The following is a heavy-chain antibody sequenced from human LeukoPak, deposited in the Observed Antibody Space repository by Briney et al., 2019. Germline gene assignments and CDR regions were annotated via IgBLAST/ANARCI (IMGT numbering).Heavy chain of an antibody. J-gene: IGHJ3*02. CDR3: ARAPKARFRGVTIPGAFDI. CDR1: GGSFSGYY. Sequence: SETLSLTCAVYGGSFSGYYWSWIRQPPGKGLEWIGEINHSGSTNYNPSLKSRVTISVDTSRNQFSLKLSSVTAADTAVYYCARAPKARFRGVTIPGAFDIWGQGTMVTVSS. V-gene: IGHV4-34*01. CDR2: INHSGST. D-gene: IGHD3-10*01.